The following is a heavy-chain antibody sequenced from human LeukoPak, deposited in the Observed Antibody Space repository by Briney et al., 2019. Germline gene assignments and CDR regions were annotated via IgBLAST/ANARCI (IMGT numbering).Heavy chain of an antibody. J-gene: IGHJ6*02. V-gene: IGHV3-30-3*01. CDR3: ARVSSSIYYYYGMDV. Sequence: GRSLSLSCAASGFTFSSYAMHWVRQAPGKGLEWVAVISYDGSNKYYADSVKGRFTISRDNSKNTLYLQMNSLRAEDTAVYYCARVSSSIYYYYGMDVWGQGTTVTVSS. D-gene: IGHD6-6*01. CDR1: GFTFSSYA. CDR2: ISYDGSNK.